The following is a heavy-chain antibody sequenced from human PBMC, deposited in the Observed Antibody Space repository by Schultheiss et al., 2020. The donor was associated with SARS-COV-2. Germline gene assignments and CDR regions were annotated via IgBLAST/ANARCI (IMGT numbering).Heavy chain of an antibody. D-gene: IGHD3-16*02. J-gene: IGHJ6*02. Sequence: GGSLRLSCAASGFTFSSYWMHWVRQAPGKGLEWVSAISGSGESAYYADSVKGRFTISRDNSKNTLSLQMNSLSAEDTAVYYCAKYTFGGLLDTLYYYYGMDVWGQGTTVTVSS. CDR2: ISGSGESA. V-gene: IGHV3-23*01. CDR1: GFTFSSYW. CDR3: AKYTFGGLLDTLYYYYGMDV.